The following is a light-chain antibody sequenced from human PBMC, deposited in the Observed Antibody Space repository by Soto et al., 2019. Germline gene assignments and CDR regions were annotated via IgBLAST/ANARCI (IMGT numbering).Light chain of an antibody. CDR1: QGINDY. CDR2: AAS. Sequence: DIQLTQSPSFLSASVGDRVTITCRASQGINDYLAWYQQKPGKAPKLLIYAASTLQSEVPSRFSGSASGTEFTLTICSLQPEDFAAYYRQQFHTYPLTFGGGTKVEVK. CDR3: QQFHTYPLT. J-gene: IGKJ4*01. V-gene: IGKV1-9*01.